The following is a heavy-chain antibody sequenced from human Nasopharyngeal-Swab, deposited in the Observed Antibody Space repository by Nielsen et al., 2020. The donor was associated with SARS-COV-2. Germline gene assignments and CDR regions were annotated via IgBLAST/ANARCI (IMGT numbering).Heavy chain of an antibody. Sequence: GESLKISCAASGLTFSSYAMHWVRQAPGKGLEWVAVISYDGSNKYYADSVKGRFTISRDNSKNTLYLQMNSLRAEDTAVYYCARSYYGAYYYGMDVWGRGTTVTVSS. D-gene: IGHD4-17*01. J-gene: IGHJ6*02. V-gene: IGHV3-30-3*01. CDR1: GLTFSSYA. CDR2: ISYDGSNK. CDR3: ARSYYGAYYYGMDV.